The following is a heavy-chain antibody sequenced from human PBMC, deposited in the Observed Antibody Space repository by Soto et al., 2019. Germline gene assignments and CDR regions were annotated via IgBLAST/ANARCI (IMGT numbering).Heavy chain of an antibody. CDR3: VKGAWLDY. CDR2: ISGRDDSA. Sequence: GGSLRLSCAASGFTFSTFDMSWVRQPPGKGLEWVSVISGRDDSANYADSVKGRFTISKDKSSNTLYLQMNNLRAEGTAVYYCVKGAWLDYWGQGTLVTVSS. V-gene: IGHV3-23*01. D-gene: IGHD6-19*01. CDR1: GFTFSTFD. J-gene: IGHJ4*02.